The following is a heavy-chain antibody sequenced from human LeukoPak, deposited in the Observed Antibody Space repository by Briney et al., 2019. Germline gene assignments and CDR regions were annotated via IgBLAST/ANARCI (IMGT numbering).Heavy chain of an antibody. Sequence: GGSLRLSCAASGFTFSNYWMHWVRQAPGKGLVWVSRINSDGSSTSYADSVKGRFTISRDNAKNTLYLQMNSLRAEDTAVYYCARASRLGYSYGYAFDIWGQGTMVTVSS. J-gene: IGHJ3*02. CDR2: INSDGSST. V-gene: IGHV3-74*01. CDR1: GFTFSNYW. D-gene: IGHD5-18*01. CDR3: ARASRLGYSYGYAFDI.